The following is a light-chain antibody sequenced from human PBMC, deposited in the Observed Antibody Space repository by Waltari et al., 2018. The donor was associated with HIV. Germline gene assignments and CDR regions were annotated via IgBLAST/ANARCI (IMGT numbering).Light chain of an antibody. CDR2: AVH. V-gene: IGLV2-14*01. CDR1: NSDVGFYNL. CDR3: NSYRSSDTVV. Sequence: QSALTQPASVSGSPGQSITISCTGSNSDVGFYNLVSWYQQFPGKAPQLIISAVHSRPSGVSYRFSGSKSGNTASLTISYLQAEDEAEYFCNSYRSSDTVVFGGGTKLTVL. J-gene: IGLJ2*01.